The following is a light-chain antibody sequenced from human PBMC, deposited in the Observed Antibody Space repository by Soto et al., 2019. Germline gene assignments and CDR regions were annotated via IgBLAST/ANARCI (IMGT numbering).Light chain of an antibody. CDR2: SAS. J-gene: IGKJ1*01. CDR3: QRYGG. V-gene: IGKV3-20*01. Sequence: ENVFTQSPVTLSLSPGERATLSCRASQSVSSSYLAWYQQKPGQAPRLLIYSASSRATGIPDRFSGSGSGTDFTLTISRLEPEDFAVYYCQRYGGFGQGTKVDI. CDR1: QSVSSSY.